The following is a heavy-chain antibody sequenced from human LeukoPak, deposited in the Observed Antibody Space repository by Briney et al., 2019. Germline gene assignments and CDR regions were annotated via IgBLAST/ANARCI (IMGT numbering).Heavy chain of an antibody. D-gene: IGHD3-22*01. V-gene: IGHV1-69*13. CDR1: GGTFSSYA. J-gene: IGHJ4*02. CDR2: IIPIFGST. Sequence: SVKVSCKASGGTFSSYAFSWVRQAPGQGLEWMGGIIPIFGSTNYAQKFQGKVTITADESTSTAYMEVNSLRSEDTAVYFCAEGSSGYNYGPPDYWGQGTLSESPQ. CDR3: AEGSSGYNYGPPDY.